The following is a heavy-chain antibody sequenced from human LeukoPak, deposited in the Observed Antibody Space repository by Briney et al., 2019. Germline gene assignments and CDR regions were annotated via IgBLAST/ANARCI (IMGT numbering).Heavy chain of an antibody. Sequence: GGSLRLSCAASGVTFDDYGMSWVRQAPGKGQEWVSGINWNGGGTGYADSVKGRFTISRDNAKNSLYLQMNSLRAEDTALYYCARAGSGYDLWGQGTLVTVSS. CDR3: ARAGSGYDL. D-gene: IGHD5-12*01. CDR1: GVTFDDYG. J-gene: IGHJ4*02. V-gene: IGHV3-20*04. CDR2: INWNGGGT.